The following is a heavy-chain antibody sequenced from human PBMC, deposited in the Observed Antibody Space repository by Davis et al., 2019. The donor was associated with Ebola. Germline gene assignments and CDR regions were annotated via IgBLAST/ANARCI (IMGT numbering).Heavy chain of an antibody. CDR1: GASISSSTLYY. CDR3: ARRNSGGARIDY. CDR2: IYFSGVT. D-gene: IGHD2-15*01. Sequence: SETLSLTCTVSGASISSSTLYYWGWIRQSPGKGLEWIGSIYFSGVTHYNPSLKSRVTISVDTSKNQFSLNVESVTATDTAMYFCARRNSGGARIDYWGQGTLVTVSS. V-gene: IGHV4-39*01. J-gene: IGHJ4*02.